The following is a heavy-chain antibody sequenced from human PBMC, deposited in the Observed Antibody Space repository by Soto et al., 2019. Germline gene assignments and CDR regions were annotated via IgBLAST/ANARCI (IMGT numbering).Heavy chain of an antibody. D-gene: IGHD1-26*01. J-gene: IGHJ3*02. CDR3: ARWYSGSYLLVLDAFDI. Sequence: GGSLRLSCAASGFTFSDYYMSWIRQAPGKGLEWVSYISSSSSYTNYADSVKGRFTISRDNAKNSLYLQMNSLRAEDTAVYYCARWYSGSYLLVLDAFDIWGQGTMVTVS. CDR1: GFTFSDYY. CDR2: ISSSSSYT. V-gene: IGHV3-11*06.